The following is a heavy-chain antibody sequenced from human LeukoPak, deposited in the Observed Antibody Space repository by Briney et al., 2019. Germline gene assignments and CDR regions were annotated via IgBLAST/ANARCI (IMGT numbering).Heavy chain of an antibody. CDR3: ARDRTSGYNWFDP. Sequence: ASVTVSCKASGYTFTGYYMHWVRQAPGQGLEWMGWINPNSGDTNYAQKFQGRVTMTRDTSISTAYMELSRLTSDDTAMYYCARDRTSGYNWFDPSGQGTLVTVSS. CDR2: INPNSGDT. CDR1: GYTFTGYY. J-gene: IGHJ5*02. V-gene: IGHV1-2*02. D-gene: IGHD3-22*01.